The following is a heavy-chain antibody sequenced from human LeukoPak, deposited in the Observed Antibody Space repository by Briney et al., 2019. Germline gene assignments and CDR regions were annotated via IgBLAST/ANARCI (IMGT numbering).Heavy chain of an antibody. CDR2: INAGNGNT. J-gene: IGHJ4*02. D-gene: IGHD1-26*01. V-gene: IGHV1-3*01. CDR3: ARASRLVGQFDY. CDR1: GYTFTSYA. Sequence: ASVKVSCKASGYTFTSYAMHWVRQAPGQRLEWTGWINAGNGNTKYSQKFQGRVTITRDTSASTAYMELSSLRSEDTAVYYCARASRLVGQFDYWGQGTLVTVSS.